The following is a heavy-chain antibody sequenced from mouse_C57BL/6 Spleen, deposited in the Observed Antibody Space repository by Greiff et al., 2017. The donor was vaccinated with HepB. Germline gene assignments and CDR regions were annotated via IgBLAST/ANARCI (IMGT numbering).Heavy chain of an antibody. Sequence: QVQLQQSGAELMKPGASVKLSCKATGYTFSGYWIEWVKQRPGHGLKWIGEIIPGSGSTNHNEKFKVKATFTANTSSNTAYMQLSSLTTEDSAIYSCARWGNYDYRGQSTTLTVSS. CDR1: GYTFSGYW. CDR3: ARWGNYDY. V-gene: IGHV1-9*01. J-gene: IGHJ2*01. CDR2: IIPGSGST. D-gene: IGHD2-1*01.